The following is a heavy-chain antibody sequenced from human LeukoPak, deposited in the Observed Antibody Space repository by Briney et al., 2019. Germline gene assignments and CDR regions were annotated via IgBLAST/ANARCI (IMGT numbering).Heavy chain of an antibody. J-gene: IGHJ4*02. D-gene: IGHD2-8*02. CDR1: GGSLSGYY. V-gene: IGHV4-34*01. CDR3: ARVKGYWPRKNYFDY. CDR2: INHSGST. Sequence: SETLSLTCAVYGGSLSGYYWSWIRQPPGKGLEWIGEINHSGSTNYNPSLESRVTISVDTSKNQFSLKLSSVTAADTAVYYCARVKGYWPRKNYFDYWGQGTLVTVSS.